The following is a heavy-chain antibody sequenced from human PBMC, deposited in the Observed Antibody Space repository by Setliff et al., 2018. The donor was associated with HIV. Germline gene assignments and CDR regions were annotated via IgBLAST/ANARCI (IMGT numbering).Heavy chain of an antibody. V-gene: IGHV3-74*03. CDR1: GFTFSNSW. D-gene: IGHD3-16*01. CDR2: INTDGSSA. CDR3: ARGGANPSWFDY. Sequence: TGGSLRLSCAASGFTFSNSWMHWVRQAPGKGLVWVSRINTDGSSATYADSVKGRFTNSRDNAKNTLYLQMDSLRAEDTAVYYCARGGANPSWFDYWGQGTLVTVSS. J-gene: IGHJ5*01.